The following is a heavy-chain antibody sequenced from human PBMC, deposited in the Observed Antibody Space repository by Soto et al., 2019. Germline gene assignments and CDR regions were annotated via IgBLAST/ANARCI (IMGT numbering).Heavy chain of an antibody. D-gene: IGHD3-22*01. CDR3: ARDYDSSGYYPYFFDY. CDR1: GFTFSSYG. Sequence: PGVSLRLSCAASGFTFSSYGMHWVRQAPGKGLEWVAVISYDGSNKYYADSVKGRFTISRDNAKNSLYLQMNSLRAEDTAVYYRARDYDSSGYYPYFFDYWGQGTLVTVSS. V-gene: IGHV3-30*03. CDR2: ISYDGSNK. J-gene: IGHJ4*02.